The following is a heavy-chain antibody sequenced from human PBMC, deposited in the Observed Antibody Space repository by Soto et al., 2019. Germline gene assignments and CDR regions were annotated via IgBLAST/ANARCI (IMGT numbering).Heavy chain of an antibody. CDR1: GFTFSNAC. CDR2: IKKKSDGGTT. J-gene: IGHJ4*02. CDR3: ATHYSASYSFDY. Sequence: EVLLVESGGGLVKPGGSLRLSCAASGFTFSNACMHWVRRAPGKGLEWVGRIKKKSDGGTTDYAAPVKGRFTISRDDSENALYLQMNSLKTDDAAVYYCATHYSASYSFDYWGQGTLVSVS. V-gene: IGHV3-15*07. D-gene: IGHD1-26*01.